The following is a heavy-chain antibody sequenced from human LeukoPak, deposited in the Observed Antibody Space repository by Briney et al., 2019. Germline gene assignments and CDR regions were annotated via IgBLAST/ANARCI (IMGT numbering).Heavy chain of an antibody. J-gene: IGHJ4*02. V-gene: IGHV4-59*01. D-gene: IGHD3-16*01. Sequence: SETLSLTCTVSGGSISSYYWSWIRQPPGKGLEWIGYIYYSGSTNYKSSLKSRVTISVDTSKNQFSLKLSSVTAADTAVYYCASQGGDPDYFDYWGQGTLVTVSS. CDR1: GGSISSYY. CDR3: ASQGGDPDYFDY. CDR2: IYYSGST.